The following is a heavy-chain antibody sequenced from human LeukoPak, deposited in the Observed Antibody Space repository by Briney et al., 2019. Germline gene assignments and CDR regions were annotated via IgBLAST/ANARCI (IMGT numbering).Heavy chain of an antibody. CDR3: AREHLFSGSENYVLHNWFDP. V-gene: IGHV1-2*02. CDR2: INPDTGGT. D-gene: IGHD3-10*01. Sequence: ASVKVSCKASGYTFTDYYMHWVRQAPGQGLEWMGRINPDTGGTNSAHRFQGRVTMTRDTSIRTAYMELSSLRSDDTAVYYCAREHLFSGSENYVLHNWFDPWGQGTLVTVSS. J-gene: IGHJ5*02. CDR1: GYTFTDYY.